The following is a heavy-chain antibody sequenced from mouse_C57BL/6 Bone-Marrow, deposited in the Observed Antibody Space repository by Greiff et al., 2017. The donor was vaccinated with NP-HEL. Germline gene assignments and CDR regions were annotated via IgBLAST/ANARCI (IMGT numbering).Heavy chain of an antibody. V-gene: IGHV1-4*01. CDR3: ARRGSSFYWYFDV. CDR2: INPSSGYT. CDR1: GYTFTSYT. Sequence: VQLQESGAELARPGASVEMSCKASGYTFTSYTMHWVKQRPGQGLEWIGYINPSSGYTTYNQKFKDKATLTADKSSSTAYMQLSSLTSEDSAVYYCARRGSSFYWYFDVWGTGTTVTVSS. D-gene: IGHD1-1*01. J-gene: IGHJ1*03.